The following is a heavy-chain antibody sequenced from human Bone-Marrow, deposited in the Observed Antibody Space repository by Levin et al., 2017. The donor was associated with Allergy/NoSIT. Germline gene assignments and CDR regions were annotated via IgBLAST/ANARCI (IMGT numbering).Heavy chain of an antibody. J-gene: IGHJ4*02. CDR3: AKGYPAIDY. CDR1: GFTFSSYA. CDR2: ISGSGGST. Sequence: PRASVKVSCAASGFTFSSYAMSWVRQAPGKGLEWVSAISGSGGSTYYADSVKGRFTISRDNSKNTLYLQMNSLRAEDTAVYYCAKGYPAIDYWGQGTLVTVSS. D-gene: IGHD1-26*01. V-gene: IGHV3-23*01.